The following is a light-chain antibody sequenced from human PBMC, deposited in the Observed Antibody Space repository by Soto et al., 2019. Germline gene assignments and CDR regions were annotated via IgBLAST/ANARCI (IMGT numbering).Light chain of an antibody. CDR1: SSNVGAGYD. Sequence: QSVLTQPPSVSGAPGQRVTISCTGNSSNVGAGYDVHWYQQLPGTAPKLLIYGNTNRPSGVPDRFSGSKSGSSASLAITGIQAEDEADYYCQSYDSSLSGSVFGGGTKVTV. J-gene: IGLJ2*01. V-gene: IGLV1-40*01. CDR2: GNT. CDR3: QSYDSSLSGSV.